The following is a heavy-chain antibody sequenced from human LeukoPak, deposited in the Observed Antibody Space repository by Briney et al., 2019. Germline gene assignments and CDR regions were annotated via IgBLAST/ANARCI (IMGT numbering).Heavy chain of an antibody. CDR1: GYSISSGYY. Sequence: SETLSLTCTVSGYSISSGYYWGWIRQPPGKGLEWIGSIYHSGSTYYNPSLKSLVTISVDTSKNQFSLKLSSVTAADTAVYYCARLGGHTYYYGSGSYLDYWGQGTLVTVSS. CDR3: ARLGGHTYYYGSGSYLDY. CDR2: IYHSGST. V-gene: IGHV4-38-2*02. J-gene: IGHJ4*02. D-gene: IGHD3-10*01.